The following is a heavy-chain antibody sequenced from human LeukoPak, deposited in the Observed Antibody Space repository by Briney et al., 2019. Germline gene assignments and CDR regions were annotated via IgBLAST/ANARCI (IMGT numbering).Heavy chain of an antibody. CDR2: ISGSGGST. CDR1: GFTFSTYG. D-gene: IGHD6-13*01. V-gene: IGHV3-23*01. J-gene: IGHJ4*02. CDR3: AKTGGIAAAH. Sequence: PGGSLRLSCAASGFTFSTYGMTWVRQAPGKGREWVSAISGSGGSTYYADSVKGRFTISRDNSKNTLYLQMNSLRAEDTALYYCAKTGGIAAAHWGQGTLVTVSS.